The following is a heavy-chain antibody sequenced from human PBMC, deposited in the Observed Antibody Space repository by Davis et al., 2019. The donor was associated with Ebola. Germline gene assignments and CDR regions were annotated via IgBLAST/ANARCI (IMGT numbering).Heavy chain of an antibody. Sequence: GESLKISCKDSGYSFISYWIGWVRQTPGKGLEWMGIIYPGDSETRYSPSFQGHITISVDKSLNTAYLQWTSLKASDSAIYYCARPDCNSASCYSDYGLDVWGQGTTVTVSS. CDR3: ARPDCNSASCYSDYGLDV. J-gene: IGHJ6*02. CDR1: GYSFISYW. D-gene: IGHD2-2*02. V-gene: IGHV5-51*01. CDR2: IYPGDSET.